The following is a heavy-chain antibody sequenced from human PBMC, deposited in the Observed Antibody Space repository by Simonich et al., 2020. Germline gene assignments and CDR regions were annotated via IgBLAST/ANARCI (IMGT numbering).Heavy chain of an antibody. Sequence: QVQLVQSGAEVKKPGASVKVSCKASGYTFTSYYMHWVRQAPGQGLEWRGIIHPSGGSTSYAQKVQGRVTMTRDTSTSTVYMELSSLRSEDTAVYYCARRHSSSRTFDYWGQGTLVTVSS. J-gene: IGHJ4*02. CDR2: IHPSGGST. CDR3: ARRHSSSRTFDY. V-gene: IGHV1-46*03. CDR1: GYTFTSYY. D-gene: IGHD6-6*01.